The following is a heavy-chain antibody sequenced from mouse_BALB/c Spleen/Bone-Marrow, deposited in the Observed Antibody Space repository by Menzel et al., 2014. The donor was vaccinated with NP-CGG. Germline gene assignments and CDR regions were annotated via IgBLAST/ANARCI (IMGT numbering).Heavy chain of an antibody. J-gene: IGHJ3*01. CDR1: GFNIKDTY. D-gene: IGHD2-14*01. CDR2: IDPANGNT. CDR3: AAFYRYDRGFAY. V-gene: IGHV14-3*02. Sequence: VQLQQSGAELVKPGASVKLSCTASGFNIKDTYMHWVKQRPEQGLEWIGRIDPANGNTKYDPQFQGKATIPADTSSNTAYLQLSSLTSEDTDVYYCAAFYRYDRGFAYWGQGTLVTVSA.